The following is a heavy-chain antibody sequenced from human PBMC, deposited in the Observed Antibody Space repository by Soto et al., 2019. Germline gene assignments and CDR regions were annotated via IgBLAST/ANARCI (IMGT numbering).Heavy chain of an antibody. CDR1: GFSLSTFGVS. D-gene: IGHD1-26*01. CDR3: ARRHWEGFGF. CDR2: IHWDDDK. V-gene: IGHV2-5*02. J-gene: IGHJ4*02. Sequence: QITLKESGPTLVKPTQTLTLTCTFSGFSLSTFGVSVGWIRQPPGKAPESLALIHWDDDKRYSTSLKSRLNSPPAPSNNQVVLTMPNMDPVNRAIDYCARRHWEGFGFWGQGILVTVSS.